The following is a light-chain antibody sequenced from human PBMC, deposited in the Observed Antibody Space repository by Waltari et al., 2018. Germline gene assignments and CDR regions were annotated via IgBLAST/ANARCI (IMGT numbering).Light chain of an antibody. V-gene: IGKV3-11*01. CDR2: DAS. Sequence: SCRASQTVRSYLAWYQQRPGQTPRLLIFDASSRATGISAKFSGSGSGTDFTLTVSNLGPEDFAVYSGQQRSNWPYTFGQGTRVEIK. J-gene: IGKJ2*01. CDR1: QTVRSY. CDR3: QQRSNWPYT.